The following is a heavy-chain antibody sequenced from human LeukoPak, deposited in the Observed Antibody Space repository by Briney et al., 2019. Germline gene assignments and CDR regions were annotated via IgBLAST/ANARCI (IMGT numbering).Heavy chain of an antibody. CDR3: AKESGNYYNNWFDP. V-gene: IGHV3-23*01. D-gene: IGHD1-26*01. CDR2: ISDSGGST. J-gene: IGHJ5*02. CDR1: GLTFSSYA. Sequence: PGGSLRLSCAASGLTFSSYAMSWVRQAPGKGLEWVSGISDSGGSTYSADSVKGRFTISRDNSKNTLFLQMNSLRAEDTAVYYCAKESGNYYNNWFDPWGQGTLVIVSS.